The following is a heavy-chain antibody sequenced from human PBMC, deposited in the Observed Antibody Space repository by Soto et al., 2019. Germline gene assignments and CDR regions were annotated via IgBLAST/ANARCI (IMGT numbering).Heavy chain of an antibody. CDR1: GFTFSSYS. V-gene: IGHV3-21*01. Sequence: GGSLKLSCAASGFTFSSYSMNWVRQAPGKGLEWVSSINSRSSSIYYADSLEGRFTISRDNAKNSLYLQMNSLRAADTAVYYCARAECSGGSCYSHYYYIMDVWGQGT. J-gene: IGHJ6*02. CDR2: INSRSSSI. D-gene: IGHD2-15*01. CDR3: ARAECSGGSCYSHYYYIMDV.